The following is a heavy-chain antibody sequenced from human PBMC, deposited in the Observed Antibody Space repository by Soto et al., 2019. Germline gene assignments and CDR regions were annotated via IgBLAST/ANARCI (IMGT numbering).Heavy chain of an antibody. V-gene: IGHV3-23*01. CDR2: ISGSGGST. CDR3: ARDHGPSSDPYYFDY. CDR1: GFTFSSYA. Sequence: GGSLRLSCAASGFTFSSYAMSWVRQAPGKGLEWVSAISGSGGSTYYADSVKGRFTISRDNAKNSLYLQMNSLRAEDTAVYYCARDHGPSSDPYYFDYWGQGTLVTVSS. J-gene: IGHJ4*02. D-gene: IGHD2-15*01.